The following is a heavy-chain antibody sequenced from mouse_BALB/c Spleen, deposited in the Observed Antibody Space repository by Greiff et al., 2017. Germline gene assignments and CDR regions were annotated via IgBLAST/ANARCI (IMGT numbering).Heavy chain of an antibody. CDR3: ARGGFYEGYFDV. CDR1: GYSITSDYA. V-gene: IGHV3-2*02. D-gene: IGHD2-3*01. J-gene: IGHJ1*01. CDR2: ISYSGST. Sequence: DVQLQESGPGLVKPSQSLSLTCTVTGYSITSDYAWNWIRQFPGNKLEWMGYISYSGSTSYNPSLKSRISITRDTSKNQFFLQLNSVTTEDTATYYCARGGFYEGYFDVWGAGITVTVSS.